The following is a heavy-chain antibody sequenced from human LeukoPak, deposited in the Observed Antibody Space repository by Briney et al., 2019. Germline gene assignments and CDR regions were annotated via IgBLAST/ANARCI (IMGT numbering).Heavy chain of an antibody. CDR2: ISSSGSTR. J-gene: IGHJ6*02. D-gene: IGHD3-10*01. Sequence: KSGGSLRLSCAASGFTFSDYYMSWIRQAPGKGLEWVSYISSSGSTRYYTDSVKGRFTISRDNAKKSLYLQMDSLRADDTAVYYCAKDSLWFGKPYYYGMDVWGQGTTVTVSS. CDR1: GFTFSDYY. V-gene: IGHV3-11*01. CDR3: AKDSLWFGKPYYYGMDV.